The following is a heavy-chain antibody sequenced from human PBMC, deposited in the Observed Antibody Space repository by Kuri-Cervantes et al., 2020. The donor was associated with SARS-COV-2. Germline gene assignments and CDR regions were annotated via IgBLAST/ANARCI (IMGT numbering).Heavy chain of an antibody. CDR1: GFTFSSYA. D-gene: IGHD6-6*01. CDR3: AKEGGSSPATGAFDI. Sequence: GESLKISCAASGFTFSSYAMSWVRQAPGKGLEWVPAISGSGGSTYYADSVKGRFTISRDNSKNTLYLQMNSLRAEDTAVYYCAKEGGSSPATGAFDIWGQGTMVTVSS. CDR2: ISGSGGST. J-gene: IGHJ3*02. V-gene: IGHV3-23*01.